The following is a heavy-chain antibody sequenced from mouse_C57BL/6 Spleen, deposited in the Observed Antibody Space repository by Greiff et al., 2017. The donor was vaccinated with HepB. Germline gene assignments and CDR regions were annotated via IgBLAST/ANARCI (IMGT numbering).Heavy chain of an antibody. J-gene: IGHJ1*03. CDR2: IHPNSGST. CDR3: ARSGYGRDWYCDV. V-gene: IGHV1-64*01. D-gene: IGHD2-1*01. Sequence: QVQLQQPGAELVKPGASVKLSCKASGYTFTSYWMHWVKQRPGQGLEWIGMIHPNSGSTNYNEKFKSKATLTVDKSSSTAYMQLSSLTSEDSAVYYCARSGYGRDWYCDVWGTGTTVTVSS. CDR1: GYTFTSYW.